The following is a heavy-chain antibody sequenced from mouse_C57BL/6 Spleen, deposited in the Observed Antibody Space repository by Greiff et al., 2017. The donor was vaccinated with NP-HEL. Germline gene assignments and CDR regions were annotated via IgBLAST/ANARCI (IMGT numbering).Heavy chain of an antibody. Sequence: QVQLQQSGAELARPGASVKLSCKASGYTFTSYDINWVKQRTGQGLEWIGEIYPRSGNTYSNEKFKGKATRTADKSSSTAYMELRSLTSEDSAVYFCATMGEVDFDYWGQGTTLTVSS. CDR3: ATMGEVDFDY. J-gene: IGHJ2*01. V-gene: IGHV1-81*01. D-gene: IGHD2-3*01. CDR1: GYTFTSYD. CDR2: IYPRSGNT.